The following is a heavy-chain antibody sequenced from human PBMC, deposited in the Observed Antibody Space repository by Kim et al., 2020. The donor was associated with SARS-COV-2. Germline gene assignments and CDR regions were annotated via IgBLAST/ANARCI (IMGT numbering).Heavy chain of an antibody. D-gene: IGHD5-18*01. CDR3: ARDSVKRGYSYGYLDY. V-gene: IGHV4-31*02. J-gene: IGHJ4*02. Sequence: LKSRVTISVDPSNNQFSLKLSSVTAADTAVYYCARDSVKRGYSYGYLDYWGQGTLVTVSS.